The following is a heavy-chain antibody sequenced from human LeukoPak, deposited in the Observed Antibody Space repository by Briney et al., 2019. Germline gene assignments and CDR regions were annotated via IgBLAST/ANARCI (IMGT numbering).Heavy chain of an antibody. Sequence: SVEVSCKFSGGTFSNFFINWVRQTPGQGLEWMGMIIPILGTVTYAQKFQGRGTMTADASTSTAYMELTSLRSEDTAIYYCARAQGGLGFGTRGQGTQVNVSS. CDR2: IIPILGTV. J-gene: IGHJ4*02. V-gene: IGHV1-69*11. CDR1: GGTFSNFF. D-gene: IGHD1/OR15-1a*01. CDR3: ARAQGGLGFGT.